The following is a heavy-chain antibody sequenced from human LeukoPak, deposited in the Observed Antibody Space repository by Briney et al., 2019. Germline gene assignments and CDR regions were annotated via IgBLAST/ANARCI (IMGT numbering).Heavy chain of an antibody. V-gene: IGHV3-23*01. CDR1: GFTFSNYG. CDR3: AKDFLDGSGSGGFGY. J-gene: IGHJ4*02. CDR2: ISSSGVRT. Sequence: GGSLRLSCVASGFTFSNYGMNWVRQAPGKGLEWVSRISSSGVRTDYADSVKGRFTISRDNSKNTLYLQMNSLRAEDTAVYYCAKDFLDGSGSGGFGYWGQGTLVTVSS. D-gene: IGHD3-10*01.